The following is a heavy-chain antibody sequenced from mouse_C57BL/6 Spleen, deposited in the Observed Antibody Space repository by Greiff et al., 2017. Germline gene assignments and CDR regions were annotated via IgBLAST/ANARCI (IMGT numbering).Heavy chain of an antibody. Sequence: VKLVESGAELVRPGASVTLSCKASGYTFTDYEMHWVKQTPVHGLEWIGAIDPETGGTAYNQKFKGKAILTADKSSSTAYMELRSLTSEDSAVYYCTYSNSYYYAMDYWGQGTSVTVSS. CDR1: GYTFTDYE. D-gene: IGHD2-5*01. CDR3: TYSNSYYYAMDY. CDR2: IDPETGGT. V-gene: IGHV1-15*01. J-gene: IGHJ4*01.